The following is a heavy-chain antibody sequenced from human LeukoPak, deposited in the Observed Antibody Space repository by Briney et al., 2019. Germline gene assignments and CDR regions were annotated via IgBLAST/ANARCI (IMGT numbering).Heavy chain of an antibody. D-gene: IGHD3-16*02. CDR1: GGSLSSSF. CDR2: IYYTGNT. V-gene: IGHV4-59*01. CDR3: ARALMRLGELSLPSY. J-gene: IGHJ4*02. Sequence: SETLSLTCTVSGGSLSSSFWSWIRQPPGKGLEWIGYIYYTGNTNYNPSLKSRVTISVDTSKNQFSLEMTSVTAADTAVYYCARALMRLGELSLPSYWGQGTLVTVSS.